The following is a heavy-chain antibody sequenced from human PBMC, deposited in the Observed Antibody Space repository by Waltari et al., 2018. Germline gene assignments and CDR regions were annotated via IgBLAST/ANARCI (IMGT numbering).Heavy chain of an antibody. Sequence: QVQLVQSGAEVKKPGSSVKVSCKASGGTFSSYAISWVRQAPGPGVEWMGWIHPILGTANLPPKLPGRVPNTPGQAPSPAYMELSSLRSEDTAVYYCARVKRSSYDFWSGYYGMDVWGQGTTVTVSS. CDR3: ARVKRSSYDFWSGYYGMDV. D-gene: IGHD3-3*01. V-gene: IGHV1-69*11. CDR1: GGTFSSYA. CDR2: IHPILGTA. J-gene: IGHJ6*02.